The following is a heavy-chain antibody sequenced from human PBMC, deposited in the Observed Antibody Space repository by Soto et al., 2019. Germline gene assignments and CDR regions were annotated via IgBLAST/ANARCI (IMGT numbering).Heavy chain of an antibody. CDR3: ARGVGSSPPRY. V-gene: IGHV4-59*01. CDR2: IYASGSP. CDR1: GGSISVYY. J-gene: IGHJ4*02. D-gene: IGHD1-26*01. Sequence: SETLSLTCTLSGGSISVYYWSWIRQSPGQALEWIGYIYASGSPYYNPSLRSRVLISADTSKNQVSLELTSATAADTAVYFCARGVGSSPPRYWGRGTLVTVSS.